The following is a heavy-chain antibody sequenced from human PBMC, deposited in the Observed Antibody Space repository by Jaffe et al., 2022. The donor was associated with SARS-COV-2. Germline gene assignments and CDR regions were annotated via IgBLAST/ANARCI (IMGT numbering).Heavy chain of an antibody. CDR1: GFTFSSYA. CDR2: ISGSGGST. V-gene: IGHV3-23*01. Sequence: EVQLLESGGGLVQPGGSLRLSCAASGFTFSSYAMSWVRQAPGKGLEWVSAISGSGGSTYYADSVKGRFTISRDNSKNTLYLQMNSLRAEDTAVYYCAKDVLYYDFWSGYSGLDYFDYWGQGTLVTVSS. J-gene: IGHJ4*02. CDR3: AKDVLYYDFWSGYSGLDYFDY. D-gene: IGHD3-3*01.